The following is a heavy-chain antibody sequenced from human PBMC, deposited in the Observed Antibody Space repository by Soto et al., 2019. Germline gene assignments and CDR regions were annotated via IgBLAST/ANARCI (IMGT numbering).Heavy chain of an antibody. CDR3: ARDAGTELVEVPAAILHACIDP. CDR1: GYMFTGNY. V-gene: IGHV1-2*02. D-gene: IGHD2-2*02. Sequence: ASVKVSGNASGYMFTGNYMHWVRQAPGQGLEYIGWINPNSGATNYAQKFQGRVTMTWDTSISTAYVELSRLRSDDTAVYYCARDAGTELVEVPAAILHACIDPWG. CDR2: INPNSGAT. J-gene: IGHJ5*02.